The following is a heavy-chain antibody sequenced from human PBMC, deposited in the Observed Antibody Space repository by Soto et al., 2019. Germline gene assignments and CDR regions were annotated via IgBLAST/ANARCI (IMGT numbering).Heavy chain of an antibody. J-gene: IGHJ4*02. V-gene: IGHV3-33*01. CDR3: ARDVVRGVMGIDY. CDR1: GFTFSSYG. D-gene: IGHD3-10*01. Sequence: PGGSLRLSCAASGFTFSSYGMHWVRQAPGKGLEWVAVIWYDGSNKYYADSVKGRFTISRDNSKNTLYLQMNSLRAEDTAVYYCARDVVRGVMGIDYWGQGTLVTVSS. CDR2: IWYDGSNK.